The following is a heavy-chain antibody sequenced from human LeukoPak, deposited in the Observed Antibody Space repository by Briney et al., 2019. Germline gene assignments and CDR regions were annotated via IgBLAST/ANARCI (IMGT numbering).Heavy chain of an antibody. Sequence: GASVKVSCKASGYTFTSYYMHWVRQAPGQGLEWMGIINPSGGSTSYAQKFQGRVTMTRDMSTGTVYMELSSLRSEDTAVYYCAGGLYSYALWWGQGTLVTVSS. J-gene: IGHJ4*02. CDR2: INPSGGST. CDR3: AGGLYSYALW. V-gene: IGHV1-46*01. D-gene: IGHD5-18*01. CDR1: GYTFTSYY.